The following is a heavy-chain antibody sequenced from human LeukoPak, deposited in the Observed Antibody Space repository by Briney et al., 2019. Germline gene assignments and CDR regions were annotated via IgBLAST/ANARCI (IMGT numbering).Heavy chain of an antibody. CDR1: GFTFDDYA. Sequence: PGGSLRLSCAASGFTFDDYAMHWVRQAPGNGLEWVSGISWNSGSIGYADSVKGRFTISRDNAKNSLYLQMNSLRAEDTALYYCAKETGVRGAAVDYWGQGTLVTVSS. J-gene: IGHJ4*02. D-gene: IGHD3-10*01. V-gene: IGHV3-9*01. CDR2: ISWNSGSI. CDR3: AKETGVRGAAVDY.